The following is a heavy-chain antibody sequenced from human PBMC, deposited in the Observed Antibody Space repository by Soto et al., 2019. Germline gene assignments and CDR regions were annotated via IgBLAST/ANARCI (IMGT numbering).Heavy chain of an antibody. J-gene: IGHJ4*02. CDR2: INAGYGNT. CDR3: ARDTSNGTFDF. D-gene: IGHD3-22*01. V-gene: IGHV1-3*01. Sequence: QVHLVQSGAEVRKPGASVKVSCKASGYTFSSYAMHWVRQAPGQRLEWMGWINAGYGNTKSSQKFQDRVTISRDTSADTAYMDLTSLTSEDTAVYYWARDTSNGTFDFLGQGTLVTVS. CDR1: GYTFSSYA.